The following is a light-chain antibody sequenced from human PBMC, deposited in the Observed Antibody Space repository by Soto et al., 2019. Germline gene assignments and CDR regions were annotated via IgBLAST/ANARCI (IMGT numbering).Light chain of an antibody. CDR1: RSDVGGYNL. CDR3: SSYTSSITPYV. V-gene: IGLV2-14*02. CDR2: EVS. Sequence: QSALTQPASVSGSPGQSITMSCTGSRSDVGGYNLVSWYQQHPGKAPKLMIYEVSSRPSGVSNRFSGSKSGNAAYLTISGLQADDEAEYYCSSYTSSITPYVFGTGTKVTVL. J-gene: IGLJ1*01.